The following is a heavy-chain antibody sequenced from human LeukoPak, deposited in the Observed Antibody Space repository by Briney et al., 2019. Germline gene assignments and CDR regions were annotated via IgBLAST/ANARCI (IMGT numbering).Heavy chain of an antibody. V-gene: IGHV3-64*01. CDR2: IRSDGSST. Sequence: QPGGSLRLSCVASGFSFSAYIMHWVRQAPGKGLEYVSAIRSDGSSTFYPNSVKGRFTISRDNSKSTLYLQMGSLRAEDTAVYYCASPPRGYSYGYFFDYWGQGTLVTVSS. CDR1: GFSFSAYI. D-gene: IGHD5-18*01. CDR3: ASPPRGYSYGYFFDY. J-gene: IGHJ4*02.